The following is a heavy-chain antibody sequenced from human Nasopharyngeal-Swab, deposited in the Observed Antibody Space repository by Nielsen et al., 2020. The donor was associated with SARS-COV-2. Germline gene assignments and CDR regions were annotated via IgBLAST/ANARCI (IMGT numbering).Heavy chain of an antibody. CDR3: AKLPDSYDSTGYLDF. CDR1: GFTFSSYA. J-gene: IGHJ4*02. D-gene: IGHD3-22*01. Sequence: SLKISCAASGFTFSSYAMSWVRQAPGKGLEWVSGISWNSGTIGYADSVKGRFTISRDNAKNSLYLQMNSLRAEDTALYYCAKLPDSYDSTGYLDFWGQGALVTVSS. V-gene: IGHV3-9*01. CDR2: ISWNSGTI.